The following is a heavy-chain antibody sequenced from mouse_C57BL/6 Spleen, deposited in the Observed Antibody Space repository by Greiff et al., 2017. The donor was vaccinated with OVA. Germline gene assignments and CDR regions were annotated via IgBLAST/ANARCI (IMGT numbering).Heavy chain of an antibody. CDR1: GFTFSSYG. D-gene: IGHD2-1*01. CDR2: ISSGGSYT. CDR3: AGYGNYGGDYFDY. Sequence: DVKLVESGGDLVKPGGSLKLSCAASGFTFSSYGMSWVRQTPDKRLEWVATISSGGSYTYSPDSVKGRFTISRDTAKNTLYLQMSRLTSEDTAMYYWAGYGNYGGDYFDYWGQGTTLTVSS. V-gene: IGHV5-6*02. J-gene: IGHJ2*01.